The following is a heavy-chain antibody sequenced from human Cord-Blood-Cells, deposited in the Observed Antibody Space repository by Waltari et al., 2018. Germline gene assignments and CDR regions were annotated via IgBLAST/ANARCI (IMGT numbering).Heavy chain of an antibody. CDR1: GYTFTSYD. J-gene: IGHJ2*01. CDR2: MNPNSGNT. D-gene: IGHD5-12*01. CDR3: ARGARGYSGYDWYFDL. Sequence: QVQLVQSGAEVKKPGASVKVSCKASGYTFTSYDITWVRQATGQGLEWMGWMNPNSGNTGYAQKFQGRVTMTRNTSISTAYMELSSLRSEDTAVYYCARGARGYSGYDWYFDLWGRGTLVTVSS. V-gene: IGHV1-8*01.